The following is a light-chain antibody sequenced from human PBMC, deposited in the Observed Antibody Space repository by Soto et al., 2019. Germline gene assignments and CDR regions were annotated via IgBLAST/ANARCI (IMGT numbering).Light chain of an antibody. CDR3: SSYAGSSNV. Sequence: QSVLTQPPSTSGTPGQRVTISCSGSSSNIGSSYVFWFQQLSADPHGVPDRFSGSKSGNTASLTVSGLQAEDEADYYCSSYAGSSNVFGTGTKVTVL. CDR1: SSNIGSSY. V-gene: IGLV1-47*01. J-gene: IGLJ1*01.